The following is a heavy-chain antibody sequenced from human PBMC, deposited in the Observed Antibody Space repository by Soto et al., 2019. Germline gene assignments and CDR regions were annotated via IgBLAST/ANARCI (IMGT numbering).Heavy chain of an antibody. V-gene: IGHV1-18*01. CDR2: IGVYNGNT. CDR3: ARRNLDYGIGCFDY. Sequence: QVQLVQSGAEVKKPGASLKVSCKPSGYTFSDNGITWVRQAPGQGLEGMGWIGVYNGNTQYAQKFQGRLTMTTDTSTSTAYMELKSLRSDDTSVYYCARRNLDYGIGCFDYWGQGTPVTVSS. J-gene: IGHJ4*02. CDR1: GYTFSDNG. D-gene: IGHD4-17*01.